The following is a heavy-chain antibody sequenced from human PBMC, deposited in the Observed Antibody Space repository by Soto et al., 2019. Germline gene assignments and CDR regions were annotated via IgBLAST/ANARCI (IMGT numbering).Heavy chain of an antibody. D-gene: IGHD2-15*01. V-gene: IGHV4-59*08. J-gene: IGHJ6*03. CDR3: ARTRDQFCSGGNCYHFYYMDV. Sequence: SETLSLTCTVSGDSISSYYWSWIRQPPGEGLKWIGYIYYTGSTNYNPSLNSRVTISVDTSKKQFSLKLSSVTAADTAVYYCARTRDQFCSGGNCYHFYYMDVWGKGTTVTVSS. CDR2: IYYTGST. CDR1: GDSISSYY.